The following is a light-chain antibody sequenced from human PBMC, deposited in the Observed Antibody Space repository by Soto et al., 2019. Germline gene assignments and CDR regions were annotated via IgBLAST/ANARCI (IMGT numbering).Light chain of an antibody. CDR3: QEYKNYPWT. Sequence: DIQVTQSPSTLSASVGDRVTITCRASQSIGSWLAWYQQKPQKAPRLLIYKASTLESGVPSRFRGGGSGTVFTLTISSLQPEDFATYYCQEYKNYPWTFGQGTKVEV. CDR1: QSIGSW. J-gene: IGKJ1*01. V-gene: IGKV1-5*03. CDR2: KAS.